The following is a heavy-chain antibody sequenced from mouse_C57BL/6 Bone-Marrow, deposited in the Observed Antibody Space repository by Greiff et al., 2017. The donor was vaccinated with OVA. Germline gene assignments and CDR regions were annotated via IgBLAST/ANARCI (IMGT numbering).Heavy chain of an antibody. CDR1: GYAFTNYL. CDR2: INPGSGGT. Sequence: VKLQESGAELVRPGTSVKVSCKASGYAFTNYLIEWVKQRPGQGLEWIGVINPGSGGTNYNEKFKGKATLTADKSSSTAYMQLSSLTSEDSAVYFCARRGSSDWYFDVWGTGTTVTVSS. D-gene: IGHD1-1*01. V-gene: IGHV1-54*01. CDR3: ARRGSSDWYFDV. J-gene: IGHJ1*03.